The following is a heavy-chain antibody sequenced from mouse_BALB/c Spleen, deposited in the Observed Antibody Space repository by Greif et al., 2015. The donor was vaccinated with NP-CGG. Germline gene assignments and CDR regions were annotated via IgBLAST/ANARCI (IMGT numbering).Heavy chain of an antibody. V-gene: IGHV5-17*02. CDR2: ISSGSSTI. CDR1: GFTFSSFG. D-gene: IGHD2-4*01. J-gene: IGHJ2*01. CDR3: ARYDYYFDY. Sequence: EVKLVESGGGLVQPGGSRKLSCAASGFTFSSFGMHWVRQAPEKGLEWVAYISSGSSTIYYADTVKGRFTISRDNPKNTLFLQMTSLRSEATAMYYCARYDYYFDYWGQGTTLTVSS.